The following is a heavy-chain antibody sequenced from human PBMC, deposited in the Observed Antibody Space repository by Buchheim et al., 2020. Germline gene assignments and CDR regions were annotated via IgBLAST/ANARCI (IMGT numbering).Heavy chain of an antibody. J-gene: IGHJ5*02. CDR1: GYTFSGHW. CDR2: INNEGSIT. CDR3: ARGSGGLDL. V-gene: IGHV3-74*01. D-gene: IGHD3/OR15-3a*01. Sequence: EVQLVESGGDLVQPGGSLRLSCAASGYTFSGHWMHWVRQAPGKGLDWVSFINNEGSITTYAESVEGRFTISRDNARNTVYLQMNSLRAEDTAVYYCARGSGGLDLWGQGTL.